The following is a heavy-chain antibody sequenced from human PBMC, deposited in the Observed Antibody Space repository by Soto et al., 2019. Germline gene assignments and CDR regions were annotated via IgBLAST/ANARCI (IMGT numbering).Heavy chain of an antibody. CDR2: IIPIFGTA. V-gene: IGHV1-69*13. CDR3: ARSVHDYSNYFDS. Sequence: VEGSCKGSGGTFSSYSFRWVRQAPGQGLEWMGGIIPIFGTANYAQKFQGRVTITADESTSTAYMELSSLRSEDTAVYYCARSVHDYSNYFDSWGQGTLVTVSS. D-gene: IGHD4-4*01. J-gene: IGHJ4*02. CDR1: GGTFSSYS.